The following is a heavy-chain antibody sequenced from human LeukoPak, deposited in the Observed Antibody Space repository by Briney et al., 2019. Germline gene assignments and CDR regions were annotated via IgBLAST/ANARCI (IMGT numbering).Heavy chain of an antibody. D-gene: IGHD4-17*01. V-gene: IGHV3-7*01. CDR1: GFTFSRYW. CDR3: ARDLEQVTTT. Sequence: GGSLRLSCAASGFTFSRYWMSWVRQAPGKGLEWVANIKQDGSEKYYVDSVKGRFTISRDNAKNSLYLQMNSLRAEDTAVYYCARDLEQVTTTWGQGTLVTVSS. J-gene: IGHJ4*02. CDR2: IKQDGSEK.